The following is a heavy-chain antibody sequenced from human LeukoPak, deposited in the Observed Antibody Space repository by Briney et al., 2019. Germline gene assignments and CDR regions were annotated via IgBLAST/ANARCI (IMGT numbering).Heavy chain of an antibody. CDR3: AKEGRSLQTY. V-gene: IGHV3-7*03. D-gene: IGHD5-24*01. CDR1: GFMFSSNW. CDR2: IKEDGTET. J-gene: IGHJ4*02. Sequence: GRSLRLSCAASGFMFSSNWMSWVRLAPGKGLEWVANIKEDGTETYYVDSVKGRFTISRDNAKNSMYLQMNSLRVEDTAVYYCAKEGRSLQTYWGQGTLVTVSS.